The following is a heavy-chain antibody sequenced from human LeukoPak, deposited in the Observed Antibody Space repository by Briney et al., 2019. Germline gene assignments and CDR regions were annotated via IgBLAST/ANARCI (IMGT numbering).Heavy chain of an antibody. CDR3: ARAMMTSAGGVFDS. D-gene: IGHD6-13*01. CDR2: ISGSGRSS. V-gene: IGHV3-23*01. Sequence: GGSLRLSCAASGFTFSSYSMNWVRQAPGKGLEWVSVISGSGRSSYYADSVKGRFTISRDNSKNTVYLHMDSLRAEDTAVYYCARAMMTSAGGVFDSWGQGTLVTVSS. J-gene: IGHJ4*02. CDR1: GFTFSSYS.